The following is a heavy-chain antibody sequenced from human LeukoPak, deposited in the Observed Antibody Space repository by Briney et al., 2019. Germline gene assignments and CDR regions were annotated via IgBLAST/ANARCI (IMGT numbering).Heavy chain of an antibody. CDR2: IYYSGST. Sequence: SETLSLTCTVSGGSISSYYWSWIRQPPGKGLQWIGSIYYSGSTSYNPSLKSRVTISVDTSKNQFSLKLSSVTAADTAVYYCARESTVVPAAIDYWGQGTLVTVSS. CDR3: ARESTVVPAAIDY. CDR1: GGSISSYY. J-gene: IGHJ4*02. D-gene: IGHD2-2*02. V-gene: IGHV4-59*01.